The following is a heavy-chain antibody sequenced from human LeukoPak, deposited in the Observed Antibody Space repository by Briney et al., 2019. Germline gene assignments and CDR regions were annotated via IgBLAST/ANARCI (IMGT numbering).Heavy chain of an antibody. CDR1: GFTFSSYA. J-gene: IGHJ4*02. Sequence: PGGSLGLSCAASGFTFSSYAMHWVRQSPGKGLEWVAIISSDGGNKYYTDSVRGRFTISRDNFKNTLHLQMNSLRAEDTAVYYCARSPNSSGWPRIFDSWGQGALVTVSS. V-gene: IGHV3-30*04. CDR2: ISSDGGNK. D-gene: IGHD6-19*01. CDR3: ARSPNSSGWPRIFDS.